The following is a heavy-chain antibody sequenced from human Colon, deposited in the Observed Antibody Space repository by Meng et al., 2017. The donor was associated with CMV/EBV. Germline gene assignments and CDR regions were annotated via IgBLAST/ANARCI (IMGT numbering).Heavy chain of an antibody. J-gene: IGHJ4*02. Sequence: SGLTFDDYGMGWVRQARGKGLEWVSGINWNGGRTGYADSVKGRFTISRDNAKNSLYLQMNSLRAEDTALYYCAGDSVGGWELPYFDYWGQGTLVTVSS. CDR2: INWNGGRT. D-gene: IGHD1-26*01. V-gene: IGHV3-20*03. CDR1: GLTFDDYG. CDR3: AGDSVGGWELPYFDY.